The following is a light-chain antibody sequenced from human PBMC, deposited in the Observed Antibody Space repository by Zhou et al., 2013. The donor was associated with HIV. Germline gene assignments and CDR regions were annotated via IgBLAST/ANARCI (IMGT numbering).Light chain of an antibody. V-gene: IGKV3-20*01. CDR1: QSVNNNY. CDR3: QQYGSSPLT. CDR2: ETS. Sequence: IMLTQSPVTLSLSPGERATLSCRAGQSVNNNYLAWYQQKSGQAPRLLIHETSFRATGISDRFSGSGSETDFTLSISRLEPEDFAVYYCQQYGSSPLTFGGGTRVEIK. J-gene: IGKJ4*01.